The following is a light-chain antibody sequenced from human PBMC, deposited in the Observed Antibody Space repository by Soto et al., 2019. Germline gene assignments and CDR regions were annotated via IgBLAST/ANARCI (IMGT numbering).Light chain of an antibody. Sequence: EIVVTQSPATLYVSPGERATLSCTASQSVTTNLAWYQQKPGLAPRLLIYGASTRATGVPARFSGSGSGTEFTLTISSLQSEDFAVYYCQQYNNWPRTFGQGTKVEIK. CDR2: GAS. J-gene: IGKJ1*01. CDR3: QQYNNWPRT. V-gene: IGKV3-15*01. CDR1: QSVTTN.